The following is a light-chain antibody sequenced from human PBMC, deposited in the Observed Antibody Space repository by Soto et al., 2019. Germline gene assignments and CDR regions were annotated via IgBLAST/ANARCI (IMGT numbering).Light chain of an antibody. Sequence: IQMTQSPSSLSPSVGDRVTITCRASQSISTFLNWHQQKPGKAPKLLVYAASSLQSGVPSRFSGSGSGTDFTLTISSLQPKDFATYYCQQSYSTPWTFGQGTKVDIK. V-gene: IGKV1-39*01. CDR2: AAS. J-gene: IGKJ1*01. CDR1: QSISTF. CDR3: QQSYSTPWT.